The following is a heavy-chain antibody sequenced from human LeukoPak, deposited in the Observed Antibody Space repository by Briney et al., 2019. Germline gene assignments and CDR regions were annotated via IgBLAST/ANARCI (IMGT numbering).Heavy chain of an antibody. Sequence: GGSLRLSCAASGFTFRPFGIHWLRQAPGKGLEWVAIIWYDGINKYCADSVKGRFTLSRDNSKNTLYMHMNSLGAEDTAVYICARGPGAFDIWGQGTMVTVSS. D-gene: IGHD2-2*01. CDR1: GFTFRPFG. V-gene: IGHV3-33*01. CDR2: IWYDGINK. J-gene: IGHJ3*02. CDR3: ARGPGAFDI.